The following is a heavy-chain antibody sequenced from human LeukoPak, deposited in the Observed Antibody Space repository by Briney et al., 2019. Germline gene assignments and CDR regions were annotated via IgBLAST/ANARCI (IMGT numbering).Heavy chain of an antibody. CDR2: INGSGGST. V-gene: IGHV3-23*01. Sequence: QTGGSLRLSCAASGFTFSSYAMSWVRQAPGKGLEWVSAINGSGGSTYYADSVKGRFTISRDNSKNTLYLQMNSLRAEDTAVYYCANGYSSLDYWGQGTLVTVSS. CDR1: GFTFSSYA. CDR3: ANGYSSLDY. J-gene: IGHJ4*02. D-gene: IGHD6-19*01.